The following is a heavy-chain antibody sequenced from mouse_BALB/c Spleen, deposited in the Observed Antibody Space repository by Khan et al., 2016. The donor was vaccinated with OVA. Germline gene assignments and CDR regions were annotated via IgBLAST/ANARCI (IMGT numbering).Heavy chain of an antibody. CDR3: ARGENWSFDY. V-gene: IGHV5-4*02. Sequence: EVELVESGGGLVKPGGSLKLSCAASGFTFSDYYMYWVRQTPEKRLEWVATIRDGGSYTYYPASVSGRFIISRDNAKKDLFLQMSSLKSEDTAMYYCARGENWSFDYWGQGTTLTVSS. CDR1: GFTFSDYY. CDR2: IRDGGSYT. D-gene: IGHD4-1*01. J-gene: IGHJ2*01.